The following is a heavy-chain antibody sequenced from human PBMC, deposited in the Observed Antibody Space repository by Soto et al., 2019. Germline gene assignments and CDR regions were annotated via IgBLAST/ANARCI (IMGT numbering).Heavy chain of an antibody. CDR3: ARGKLGGGSCCTMDV. D-gene: IGHD2-15*01. CDR2: IYYSGST. V-gene: IGHV4-31*03. J-gene: IGHJ6*04. CDR1: VGSIRRGGYY. Sequence: QVQLQESGPGLVKPSQTLSLTCTVSVGSIRRGGYYWSWIRQHPGKGLEWIGYIYYSGSTYYNPSLKSRVTISVDTSKNQFSLKLSSVTAADTAVYYCARGKLGGGSCCTMDVWGKGTTVTVSS.